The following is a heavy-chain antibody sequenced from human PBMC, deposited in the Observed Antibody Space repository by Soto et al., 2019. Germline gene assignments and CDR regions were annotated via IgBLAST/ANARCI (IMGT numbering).Heavy chain of an antibody. V-gene: IGHV1-18*01. CDR1: GYTFTSYG. D-gene: IGHD3-22*01. CDR3: ARDYYDSSGYYSDYYYGMDV. Sequence: ASVKVSCKASGYTFTSYGISWVRQAPGQGLEWMGWISAYNGNTNYAQKLQGRVTMTTDTSTSTAYMEMRSLRSDDTAVYYCARDYYDSSGYYSDYYYGMDVWGQGTTVTVSS. J-gene: IGHJ6*02. CDR2: ISAYNGNT.